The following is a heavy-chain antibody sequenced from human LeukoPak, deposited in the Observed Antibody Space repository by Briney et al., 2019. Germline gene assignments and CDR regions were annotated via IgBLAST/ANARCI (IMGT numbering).Heavy chain of an antibody. Sequence: GGSLRLSCAASGFTFSSYAMSWVRQAPEKGLEWVSAISGSGGGTYYAESVKGRFTISRDNSENTLYLQMNSLRAEDTAIYYCAKVASRYCSGGSCYPDYWGQGTLVTVSS. CDR1: GFTFSSYA. J-gene: IGHJ4*02. V-gene: IGHV3-23*01. CDR2: ISGSGGGT. CDR3: AKVASRYCSGGSCYPDY. D-gene: IGHD2-15*01.